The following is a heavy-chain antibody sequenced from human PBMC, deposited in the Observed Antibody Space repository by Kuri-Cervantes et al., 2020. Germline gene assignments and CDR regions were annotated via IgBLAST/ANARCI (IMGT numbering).Heavy chain of an antibody. CDR1: GFTFDDYA. CDR2: ISWNSGSI. V-gene: IGHV3-9*01. CDR3: AKDIIEGIVVVVAATSAFDI. J-gene: IGHJ3*02. D-gene: IGHD2-15*01. Sequence: GGSLRLSCAASGFTFDDYAMHWVRQAPGKGLEWVSGISWNSGSIGYADSVKGRFTISRDNAKNSLYLQMSSLRAEDTALYYCAKDIIEGIVVVVAATSAFDIWGQGTMVTVSS.